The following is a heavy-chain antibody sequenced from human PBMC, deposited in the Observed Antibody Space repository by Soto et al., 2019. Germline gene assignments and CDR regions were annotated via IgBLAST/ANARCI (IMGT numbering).Heavy chain of an antibody. CDR2: IYYSGST. CDR3: ASSSGARYYDY. CDR1: GGSISSGAYY. V-gene: IGHV4-31*11. J-gene: IGHJ4*02. Sequence: SETLSLTCVVSGGSISSGAYYWSWIRQHPAKGLEWIGYIYYSGSTYYNPSLKSRVTISVDTSKNQFSLKLSSVTAADTAVYYCASSSGARYYDYWGQGTLVTVSS. D-gene: IGHD2-15*01.